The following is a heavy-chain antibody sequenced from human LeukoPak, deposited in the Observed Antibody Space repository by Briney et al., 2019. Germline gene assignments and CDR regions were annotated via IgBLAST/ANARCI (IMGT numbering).Heavy chain of an antibody. D-gene: IGHD6-13*01. V-gene: IGHV4-59*01. J-gene: IGHJ5*02. CDR2: IYYSGST. CDR3: ARGPTGYSSTGWFDP. CDR1: GGSFRTYY. Sequence: SETLSLTCTVSGGSFRTYYWTWIRQPPGKGLEWIAYIYYSGSTNYNPSLKSRVTISLDRSRNQFSLKLRSVTAADTAVYYCARGPTGYSSTGWFDPWGQGTLVTVSS.